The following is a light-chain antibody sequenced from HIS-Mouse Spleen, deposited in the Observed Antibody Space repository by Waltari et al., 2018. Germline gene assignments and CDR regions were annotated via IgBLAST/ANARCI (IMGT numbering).Light chain of an antibody. J-gene: IGKJ5*01. CDR2: GAS. V-gene: IGKV3D-7*01. CDR1: QSVSSSY. Sequence: EIVMTQSPATLSLSPGERATLSCRARQSVSSSYLSWYQQKPGQAPRLLIYGASTRATGIPARFSGSGSGTDFTLTISSLQPEDFAVYYCQQDYNLPPITFGQGTRLEIK. CDR3: QQDYNLPPIT.